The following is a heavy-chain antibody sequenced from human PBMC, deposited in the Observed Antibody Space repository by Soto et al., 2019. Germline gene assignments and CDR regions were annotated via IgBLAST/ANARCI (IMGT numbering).Heavy chain of an antibody. CDR3: ARAAVAFDAFDL. V-gene: IGHV6-1*01. CDR1: GDSVSTNSAT. Sequence: QIQLQQSGPGLVKPSQTLSLTCVISGDSVSTNSATWNWIRQSPSRGLEWLGRTYLRSEWYNEYAVSVKSRIAIRPDTSKHLFSLQLSSVTPEDAAVYFCARAAVAFDAFDLWGQGTVVTVSS. CDR2: TYLRSEWYN. J-gene: IGHJ3*01. D-gene: IGHD2-15*01.